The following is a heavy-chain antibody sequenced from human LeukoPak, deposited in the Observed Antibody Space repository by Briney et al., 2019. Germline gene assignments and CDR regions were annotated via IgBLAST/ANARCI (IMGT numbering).Heavy chain of an antibody. CDR3: ARSRQRVLLWFGELLDY. D-gene: IGHD3-10*01. J-gene: IGHJ4*02. CDR2: INPNSGGT. Sequence: ASVKVSCKASGYTFTGYYMHWVRQAPGQGLEWMGRINPNSGGTNYAQKFQGRVTMTRDTSISTAYMELSRLRSDDTAVYYCARSRQRVLLWFGELLDYWGQGTLVTVSS. CDR1: GYTFTGYY. V-gene: IGHV1-2*06.